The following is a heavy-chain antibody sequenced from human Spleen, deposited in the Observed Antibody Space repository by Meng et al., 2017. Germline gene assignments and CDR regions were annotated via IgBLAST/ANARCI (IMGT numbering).Heavy chain of an antibody. D-gene: IGHD4-11*01. Sequence: QVPIYHLAADFWNPSETLSLPSCVSGGSVSDYYWSWIRQPPGKGLEWIGEINHSGSTNYNPSLESRATISVDTSQNNLSLKLSSVTAADSAVYYCARGPTTMAHDFDYWGQGTLVTVSS. V-gene: IGHV4-34*01. CDR1: GGSVSDYY. J-gene: IGHJ4*02. CDR3: ARGPTTMAHDFDY. CDR2: INHSGST.